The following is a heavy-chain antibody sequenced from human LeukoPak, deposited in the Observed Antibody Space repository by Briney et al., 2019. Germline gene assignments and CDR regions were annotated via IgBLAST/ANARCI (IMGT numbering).Heavy chain of an antibody. Sequence: ASVTVSFKASGYTFNHHGISWVRQAPGQGLEWMGWVSCFNGDTHYAQKFQGRVTMTRDTSTTTAYMELRSLRSDDTALYYCARDPTDTSGRYAYRDYWGQGTLVTVSS. D-gene: IGHD6-19*01. J-gene: IGHJ4*02. CDR1: GYTFNHHG. CDR3: ARDPTDTSGRYAYRDY. CDR2: VSCFNGDT. V-gene: IGHV1-18*04.